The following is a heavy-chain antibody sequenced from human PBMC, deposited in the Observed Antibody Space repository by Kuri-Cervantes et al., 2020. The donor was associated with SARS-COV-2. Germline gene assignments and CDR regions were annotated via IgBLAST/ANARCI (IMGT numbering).Heavy chain of an antibody. CDR2: TYYSGST. V-gene: IGHV4-39*01. D-gene: IGHD3-22*01. CDR3: ARQGGYYGMDV. CDR1: GGSISSRSYY. J-gene: IGHJ6*02. Sequence: SETLSLTCSVSGGSISSRSYYWGWIRQPPGKGLEWIGSTYYSGSTNYNPTLKSRVTISVDTSTNQFFLNLTSVTAADTAVYYCARQGGYYGMDVWGQGTTVTVSS.